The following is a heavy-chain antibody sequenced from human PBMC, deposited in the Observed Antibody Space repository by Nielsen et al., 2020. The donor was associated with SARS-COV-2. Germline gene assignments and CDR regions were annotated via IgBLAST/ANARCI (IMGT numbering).Heavy chain of an antibody. CDR1: GYTFTGYY. CDR3: ARDRSIAVAGVVTRHFDY. J-gene: IGHJ4*02. D-gene: IGHD6-19*01. V-gene: IGHV1-2*06. CDR2: INPNSGGT. Sequence: ASVKVSCKASGYTFTGYYMHWVRQAPGQGLEWMGRINPNSGGTNYAQKFQGRVTMTRDTSISTAYMELSRLRSDDTAVCYCARDRSIAVAGVVTRHFDYWGQGTLVTVSS.